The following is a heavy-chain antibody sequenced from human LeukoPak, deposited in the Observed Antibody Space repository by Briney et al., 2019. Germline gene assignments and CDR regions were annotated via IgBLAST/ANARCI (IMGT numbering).Heavy chain of an antibody. CDR1: GFTFSSFG. CDR3: ASSRGGLVVVPAAHDFVVY. V-gene: IGHV3-30*03. J-gene: IGHJ4*02. Sequence: PGGSLRLSCAASGFTFSSFGMHWVRQAPGKGLEWVTVLSYDGSKKFYADSVKGRFTISRDNSKNTLYLQMNSLRAEDTAVYYCASSRGGLVVVPAAHDFVVYWGQGTLVTVSS. CDR2: LSYDGSKK. D-gene: IGHD2-2*01.